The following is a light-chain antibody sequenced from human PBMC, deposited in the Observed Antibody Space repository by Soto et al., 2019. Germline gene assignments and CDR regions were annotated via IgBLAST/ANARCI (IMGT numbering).Light chain of an antibody. CDR3: QQNYNTPLT. V-gene: IGKV1-39*01. CDR1: QTISSY. CDR2: AVS. J-gene: IGKJ3*01. Sequence: DIEMTQSPSSLSASVGDRVTITCRASQTISSYLNWYHQKPGKAPKLLIYAVSKLQSGVPSRFSGSGSGTDFTLTISSLQPEDFGTYYCQQNYNTPLTFGPGTNVDIK.